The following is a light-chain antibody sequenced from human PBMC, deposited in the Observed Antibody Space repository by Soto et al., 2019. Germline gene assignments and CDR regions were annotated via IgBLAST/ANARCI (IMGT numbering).Light chain of an antibody. Sequence: QSVLTQPPSVSGSPGQSITISCIGTRSGIGGYNYVSWHQQHPGKAPKLMIYDAYERPLGVSNRFSGSKAGNTASLTISGLQNEDEADYYCSSYTDDGSYVFGSGTKVTVL. CDR2: DAY. CDR1: RSGIGGYNY. CDR3: SSYTDDGSYV. V-gene: IGLV2-14*03. J-gene: IGLJ1*01.